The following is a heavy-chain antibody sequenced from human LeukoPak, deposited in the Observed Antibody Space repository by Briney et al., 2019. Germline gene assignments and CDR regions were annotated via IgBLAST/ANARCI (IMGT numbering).Heavy chain of an antibody. V-gene: IGHV4-39*01. CDR1: GGSISSGSYY. CDR2: ILYGGST. J-gene: IGHJ4*02. D-gene: IGHD3-10*01. CDR3: ARRIEGSGFD. Sequence: PPETPSLTCTVSGGSISSGSYYWGWIRQPPGKELEWIGNILYGGSTYYNPSLKSRVTISVDTSKNQFSLKLSSVTAADTAVYYCARRIEGSGFDWGKGTLVTVSS.